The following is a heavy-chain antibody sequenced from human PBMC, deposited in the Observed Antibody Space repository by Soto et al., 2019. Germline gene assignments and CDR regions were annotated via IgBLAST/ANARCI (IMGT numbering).Heavy chain of an antibody. CDR1: GYTFTSYD. J-gene: IGHJ3*02. Sequence: ASVKVSCKASGYTFTSYDINWVRQATGQGLEWMGWMNPNSGNTGYAQKFQGRVTMTRNTSISTAYMELSSLRSEDTAMYYCARMGSGWPSNREDAFDIWGQGTMVTVSS. CDR2: MNPNSGNT. D-gene: IGHD6-19*01. V-gene: IGHV1-8*01. CDR3: ARMGSGWPSNREDAFDI.